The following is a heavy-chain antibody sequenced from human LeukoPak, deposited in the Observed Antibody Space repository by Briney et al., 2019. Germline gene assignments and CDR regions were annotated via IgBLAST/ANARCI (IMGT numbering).Heavy chain of an antibody. J-gene: IGHJ4*02. V-gene: IGHV5-51*01. Sequence: GESLKISCKGSGYSFTSYWNGWVRPMPGKGLEWMGIIYPGDSDTRYSPSFQGQVTISADKSISTAYLQWISLKASDTAMFYCARHDTDTAMVDYWGQGTLVTVSS. CDR3: ARHDTDTAMVDY. CDR1: GYSFTSYW. D-gene: IGHD5-18*01. CDR2: IYPGDSDT.